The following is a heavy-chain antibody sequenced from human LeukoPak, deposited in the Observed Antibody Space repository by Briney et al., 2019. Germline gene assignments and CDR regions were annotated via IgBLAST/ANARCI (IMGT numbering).Heavy chain of an antibody. D-gene: IGHD1-1*01. CDR3: ASQTNDYYYGMDV. CDR1: GGTFSSYA. Sequence: SVNVSRKASGGTFSSYAISWVRQAPGQGLEWMGGIIPIFGTANYAQKFQGRVTITADESTSTAYMELSSLRSEDTAVYYCASQTNDYYYGMDVWGQGTTVTVSS. CDR2: IIPIFGTA. V-gene: IGHV1-69*13. J-gene: IGHJ6*02.